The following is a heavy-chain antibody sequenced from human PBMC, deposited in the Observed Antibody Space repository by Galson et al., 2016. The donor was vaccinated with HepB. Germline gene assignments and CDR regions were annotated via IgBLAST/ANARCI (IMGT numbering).Heavy chain of an antibody. D-gene: IGHD3-10*01. CDR1: GGSISSYY. CDR3: ASSLRGMCNY. V-gene: IGHV4-59*01. J-gene: IGHJ4*02. Sequence: SETLSLTCTVSGGSISSYYWSWIRQPPGKGLEWIGYFYYTGSTNYNPSLKSRVTISLDTSKNQFSLRLSSVTAADTAVYYCASSLRGMCNYWGQGTLVAVSS. CDR2: FYYTGST.